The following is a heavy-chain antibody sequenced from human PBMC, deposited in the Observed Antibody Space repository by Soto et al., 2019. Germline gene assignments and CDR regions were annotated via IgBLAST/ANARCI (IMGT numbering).Heavy chain of an antibody. J-gene: IGHJ4*02. D-gene: IGHD6-13*01. CDR2: ISSSSSYI. V-gene: IGHV3-21*01. Sequence: GGSLRLSCAASGFTFSSYSMNWVGQAPGKGLEWVSSISSSSSYIYYADSVKGRFTISRDNAKNSLYLQMNSLRAEDTAVYYCARGIAAAGTVDYWGQGTLVTVSS. CDR3: ARGIAAAGTVDY. CDR1: GFTFSSYS.